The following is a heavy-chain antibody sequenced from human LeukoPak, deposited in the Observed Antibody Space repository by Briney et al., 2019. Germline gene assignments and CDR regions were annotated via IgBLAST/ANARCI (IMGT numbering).Heavy chain of an antibody. CDR3: AREYYGSGIDI. V-gene: IGHV4-59*10. CDR1: GGSFSGYY. Sequence: SETLSLTCAVYGGSFSGYYWSWIRQPAGKGLEWIGRIYTSGSTNYNPSLKSRVTMSVDTSKNQFSLKLSSVTAADTAVYYCAREYYGSGIDIWGQGTLVTVSS. CDR2: IYTSGST. D-gene: IGHD3-10*01. J-gene: IGHJ4*02.